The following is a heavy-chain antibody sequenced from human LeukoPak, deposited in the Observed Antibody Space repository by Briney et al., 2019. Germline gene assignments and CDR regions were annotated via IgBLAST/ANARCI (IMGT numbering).Heavy chain of an antibody. V-gene: IGHV3-23*01. CDR1: GFTFSSHA. D-gene: IGHD1-26*01. J-gene: IGHJ3*02. CDR2: ISGSGGST. CDR3: AKSLLTTASGTGRAFDI. Sequence: PGGSLRLSCAASGFTFSSHAMSWVRQAPGKGLEWVSGISGSGGSTYYADSVKGRFTISRDNSKNTLYLQMDSLRAEDTAKYYCAKSLLTTASGTGRAFDIWGQGTMVTVSA.